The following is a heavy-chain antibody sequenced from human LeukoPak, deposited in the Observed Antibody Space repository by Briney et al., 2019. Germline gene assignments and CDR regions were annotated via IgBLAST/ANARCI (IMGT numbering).Heavy chain of an antibody. D-gene: IGHD3-22*01. CDR1: GFTFSSYW. V-gene: IGHV3-74*01. Sequence: GGSLRLSCAASGFTFSSYWMHWVRHAPGKGLVWVSRIKSDGKTNYADSVKGRFTISRDNAKNTVSLQMNSLRAEDTGVYYCARAPSEIGGYYPEYFRHWGQGTLVTVSS. CDR2: IKSDGKT. CDR3: ARAPSEIGGYYPEYFRH. J-gene: IGHJ1*01.